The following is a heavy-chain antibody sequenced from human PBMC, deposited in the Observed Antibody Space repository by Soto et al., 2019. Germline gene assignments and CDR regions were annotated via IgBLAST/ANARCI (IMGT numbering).Heavy chain of an antibody. CDR1: GYTFTGYY. J-gene: IGHJ3*02. Sequence: QVQLVQSGAEVKKPGASVKVSCKASGYTFTGYYMHWVRQAPGQGLEWMGWINPNSGGTNYAQKFQGRVTMTRDTSISTAYMELSRLRPDDTAVYYCARDQHDYSNPPDAFDIWGQGTMVTVSS. D-gene: IGHD4-4*01. CDR3: ARDQHDYSNPPDAFDI. V-gene: IGHV1-2*02. CDR2: INPNSGGT.